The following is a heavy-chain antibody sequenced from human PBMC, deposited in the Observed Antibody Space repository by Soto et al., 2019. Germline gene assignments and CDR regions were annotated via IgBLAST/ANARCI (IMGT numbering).Heavy chain of an antibody. CDR3: ARQAGAFDV. CDR1: GGSISSYY. J-gene: IGHJ3*01. D-gene: IGHD3-10*01. V-gene: IGHV4-59*08. CDR2: ISYSGST. Sequence: QVQLQESGPGLVKPSETLSLTCTVSGGSISSYYWSWIRQPPGKGLEWIGYISYSGSTNYNPSLKSRVTISVDTSKNQISLKLTSVTAADTAVYYCARQAGAFDVWGQGTKVTVSS.